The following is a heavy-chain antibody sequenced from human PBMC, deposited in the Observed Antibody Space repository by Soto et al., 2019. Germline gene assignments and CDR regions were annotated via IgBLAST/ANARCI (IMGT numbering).Heavy chain of an antibody. CDR2: ISSSSSYI. V-gene: IGHV3-21*01. Sequence: GGSLRLSCAASGXTFSSYSMNWVRQAPGKGLEWVSSISSSSSYIYYADSVKGRFTITRDNAKNSLYLQMNSLRAEDTAVYYCAREKIPQYYYYGMDVWGQGTTVTVSS. CDR3: AREKIPQYYYYGMDV. J-gene: IGHJ6*02. CDR1: GXTFSSYS.